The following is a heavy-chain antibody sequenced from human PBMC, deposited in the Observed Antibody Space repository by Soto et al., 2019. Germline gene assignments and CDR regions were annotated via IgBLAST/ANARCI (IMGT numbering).Heavy chain of an antibody. CDR2: ISSSSSTI. CDR3: ASAGGRELLPG. J-gene: IGHJ1*01. CDR1: GFTFSSYS. Sequence: EVQLVESGGGLVQPGGSLRLSCAASGFTFSSYSMNWVRQAPGKGLEWVSYISSSSSTIYYADSVKGRFTISRHNAKNLLHRHMTSMRAEETAVDYCASAGGRELLPGWGRGTLVTVSS. V-gene: IGHV3-48*01. D-gene: IGHD3-10*01.